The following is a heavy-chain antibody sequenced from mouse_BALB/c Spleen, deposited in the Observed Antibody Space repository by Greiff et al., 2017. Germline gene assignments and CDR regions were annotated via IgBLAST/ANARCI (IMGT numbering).Heavy chain of an antibody. V-gene: IGHV5-9-3*01. CDR2: ISSGGSYN. CDR3: GRRGDDAIDY. CDR1: GFTFSSYA. Sequence: EVKLVESGGGLVKPGGSLKLSCAASGFTFSSYAMSWVRQTPEKRLEWVANISSGGSYNYYPDSVKGRITISSNNAKNTLYLQMSSQRSEDPAMYYGGRRGDDAIDYWGQGTSVTVSA. J-gene: IGHJ4*01.